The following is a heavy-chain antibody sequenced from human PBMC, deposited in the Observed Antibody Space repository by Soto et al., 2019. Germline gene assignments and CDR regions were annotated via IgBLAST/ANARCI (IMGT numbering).Heavy chain of an antibody. D-gene: IGHD4-17*01. CDR1: GYTLAELS. Sequence: ASVKVSCKVSGYTLAELSMHWVRQAPGKGLEWMGGFDTEDGETIYAQKFQGRVTMTEDTSTDTAYMELSSLRSEDTAVYYCATAPGIYAALFDYWGQGTLVTVSS. J-gene: IGHJ4*02. V-gene: IGHV1-24*01. CDR2: FDTEDGET. CDR3: ATAPGIYAALFDY.